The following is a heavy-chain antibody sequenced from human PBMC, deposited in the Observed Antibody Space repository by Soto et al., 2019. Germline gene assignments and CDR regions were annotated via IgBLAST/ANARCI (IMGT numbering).Heavy chain of an antibody. V-gene: IGHV1-69*13. CDR3: ETGGYSGYNYQHDYYGMDV. J-gene: IGHJ6*02. Sequence: EASVKVSCKASGGTFSSYAISWVRQAPGQGLEWMGGIIPIFGTPNYAQKFQGRVTITADESTSTAYMELSSLKSEDTAVYYCETGGYSGYNYQHDYYGMDVWGQGTTVTVSS. CDR1: GGTFSSYA. D-gene: IGHD5-12*01. CDR2: IIPIFGTP.